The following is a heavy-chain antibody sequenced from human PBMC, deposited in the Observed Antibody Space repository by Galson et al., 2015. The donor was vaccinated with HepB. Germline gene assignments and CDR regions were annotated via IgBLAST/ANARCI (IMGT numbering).Heavy chain of an antibody. CDR3: ARDFYQGAGDY. V-gene: IGHV1-69*04. CDR1: GGTFSSYA. CDR2: IIPILGIA. J-gene: IGHJ4*02. D-gene: IGHD2-2*01. Sequence: SVKVSCKASGGTFSSYAISWVRQAPGQGLEWMGRIIPILGIANYAQKFQGRVTITADKSTSTAYMELSSLRSEDTAVYYCARDFYQGAGDYWGQGTLVTVSS.